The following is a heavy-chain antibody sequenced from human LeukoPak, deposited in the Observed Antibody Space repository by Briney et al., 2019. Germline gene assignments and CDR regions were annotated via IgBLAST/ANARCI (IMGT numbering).Heavy chain of an antibody. D-gene: IGHD3-10*01. CDR1: GFTFSSYG. Sequence: GGSLRLSCAASGFTFSSYGMYWVRQAPGKGLEWVAFIRFDGSNKYYADSVKGRFTISKDNSKNTLYLQMNSLRAEDTAVYYCARAIWFGEPFDYWGQGTLVTVSS. CDR2: IRFDGSNK. J-gene: IGHJ4*02. CDR3: ARAIWFGEPFDY. V-gene: IGHV3-30*02.